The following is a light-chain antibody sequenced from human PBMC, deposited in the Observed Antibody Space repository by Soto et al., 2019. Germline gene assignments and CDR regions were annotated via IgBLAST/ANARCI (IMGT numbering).Light chain of an antibody. CDR3: SSYTSNRTYV. CDR2: DVS. Sequence: QSVLTQPASVSGSPGQSITISCTGTSSDVGSYNYVSWYQQHPGKAPKLLIYDVSDRPSGVVNRFSGSKSGITASLTISGLQTEDEADYYCSSYTSNRTYVFGTGTKVTVL. CDR1: SSDVGSYNY. J-gene: IGLJ1*01. V-gene: IGLV2-14*01.